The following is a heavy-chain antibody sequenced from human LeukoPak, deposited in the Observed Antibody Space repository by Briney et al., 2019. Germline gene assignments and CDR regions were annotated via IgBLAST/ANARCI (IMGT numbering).Heavy chain of an antibody. CDR2: IYYSGST. Sequence: PSETLSLTCTVSGGSISSSSYYWGWIRQPPGKGLEWIGSIYYSGSTYYNPSLKSRVTISVDTSKNQFSLKLSSVTAADTAVYYCARKSSSWYLQWYYYMDVWGKGTTVTVSS. CDR3: ARKSSSWYLQWYYYMDV. V-gene: IGHV4-39*07. CDR1: GGSISSSSYY. D-gene: IGHD6-13*01. J-gene: IGHJ6*03.